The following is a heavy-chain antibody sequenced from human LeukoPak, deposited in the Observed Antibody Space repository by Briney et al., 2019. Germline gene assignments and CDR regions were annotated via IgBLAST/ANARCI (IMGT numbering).Heavy chain of an antibody. CDR3: AKDRGDHTYFYYYYMDV. V-gene: IGHV3-30*02. CDR2: IHCDGSNQ. J-gene: IGHJ6*03. CDR1: GFSFRDYG. D-gene: IGHD2/OR15-2a*01. Sequence: GGALRPACASPGFSFRDYGMHWVRQAPGKGLEWVSFIHCDGSNQYYADSVKGRFTIYRDNSKNSLYLQMNTLRPGDTAVYYCAKDRGDHTYFYYYYMDVWGKGTTVTISS.